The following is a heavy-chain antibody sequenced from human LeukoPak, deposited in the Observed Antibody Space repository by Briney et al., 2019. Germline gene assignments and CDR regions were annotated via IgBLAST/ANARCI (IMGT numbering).Heavy chain of an antibody. D-gene: IGHD3-9*01. V-gene: IGHV1-8*01. J-gene: IGHJ5*02. CDR1: GYTFTSYD. CDR2: MNPNSGNT. Sequence: GASVKVSCKASGYTFTSYDINWVRQATGQGLEWMGWMNPNSGNTGYAQKFQGRVTMTRNTSISTAYMELSSLRSEDTAVYYCARSRYFDWLSQHNWFDPWGQGTLVTVSS. CDR3: ARSRYFDWLSQHNWFDP.